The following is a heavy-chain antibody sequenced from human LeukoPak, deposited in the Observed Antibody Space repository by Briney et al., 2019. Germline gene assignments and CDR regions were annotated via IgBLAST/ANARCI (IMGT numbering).Heavy chain of an antibody. J-gene: IGHJ4*02. V-gene: IGHV3-74*01. CDR3: TSAAVAGTVY. CDR1: GFTFSTYW. CDR2: INSDGSSI. Sequence: PGGSLRLSCAASGFTFSTYWMHWVRQAPGKGLVWVARINSDGSSIAYADSVKGRFTISRDNARNRLYLQMNSLRDDDTAVYYCTSAAVAGTVYWGQGTLVTVSS. D-gene: IGHD6-19*01.